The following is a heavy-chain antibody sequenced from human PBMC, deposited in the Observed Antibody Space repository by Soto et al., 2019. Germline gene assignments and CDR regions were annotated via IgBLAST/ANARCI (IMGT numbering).Heavy chain of an antibody. V-gene: IGHV1-69*12. D-gene: IGHD1-7*01. Sequence: QVQLVQSGAEVKKPGSSVKVSCKASGGTFSSYAISWVRQAPGQGLEWMGGIIPIFGTANYAQKFQGRVTITADESTSTAYMELSSLRSGDTAVDYCARESGGIGTRSGAYYYYYYGMDVWGQGTTVTVSS. CDR3: ARESGGIGTRSGAYYYYYYGMDV. J-gene: IGHJ6*02. CDR1: GGTFSSYA. CDR2: IIPIFGTA.